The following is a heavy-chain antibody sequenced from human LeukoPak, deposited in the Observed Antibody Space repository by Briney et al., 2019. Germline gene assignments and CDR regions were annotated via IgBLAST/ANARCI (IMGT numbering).Heavy chain of an antibody. V-gene: IGHV5-51*03. CDR3: ARGFGRQNTYYDILTGYYRPTSFDY. CDR1: GYSFTSYW. J-gene: IGHJ4*02. D-gene: IGHD3-9*01. CDR2: IYPGDSDT. Sequence: PGESLKISCKGSGYSFTSYWIGWVRQMPGKGLEWMGIIYPGDSDTRYSPSFQGQVTISADKSISTAYLQWSSLKASDTAMYYCARGFGRQNTYYDILTGYYRPTSFDYWGQGTLVTVSS.